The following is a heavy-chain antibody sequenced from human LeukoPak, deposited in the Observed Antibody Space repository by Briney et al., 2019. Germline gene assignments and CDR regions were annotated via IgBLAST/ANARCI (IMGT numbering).Heavy chain of an antibody. Sequence: GGSLRLSCEASGFTSFDFPMNWVRKAPGKGLEWVSHIRTDGTITYADSVKGRFTISRDDAKTSVYLQMNSLRDEDTAIYYCARDNIWAFDIWGQGTMVTVAS. CDR2: IRTDGTI. V-gene: IGHV3-69-1*01. J-gene: IGHJ3*02. D-gene: IGHD2/OR15-2a*01. CDR3: ARDNIWAFDI. CDR1: GFTSFDFP.